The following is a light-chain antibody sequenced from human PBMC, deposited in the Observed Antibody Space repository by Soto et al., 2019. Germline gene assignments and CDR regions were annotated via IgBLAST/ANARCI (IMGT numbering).Light chain of an antibody. Sequence: DIXMTXXXXXXXASVGDXVXITXRASQSISSYLNWYQQKPGKAPKLLIYAASSLQSGVPSRFSGSGSGTDFTLTISSLQPEDFATYYCQQSYSTPLRTFGQGTKVEIK. CDR2: AAS. V-gene: IGKV1-39*01. CDR3: QQSYSTPLRT. J-gene: IGKJ1*01. CDR1: QSISSY.